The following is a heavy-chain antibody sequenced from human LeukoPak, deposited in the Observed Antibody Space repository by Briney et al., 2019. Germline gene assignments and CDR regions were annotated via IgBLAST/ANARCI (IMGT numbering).Heavy chain of an antibody. CDR2: IYYSGST. CDR3: AREWGSLRSLDY. J-gene: IGHJ4*02. V-gene: IGHV4-59*12. D-gene: IGHD4-17*01. CDR1: GGSISSYY. Sequence: SETLSLTCTVSGGSISSYYWSWIRQPPGKGLEWIGYIYYSGSTYYNPSLKSRVTISVDTSKNQFSLKLSSVTAADTAVYYCAREWGSLRSLDYWGQGTLVTVSS.